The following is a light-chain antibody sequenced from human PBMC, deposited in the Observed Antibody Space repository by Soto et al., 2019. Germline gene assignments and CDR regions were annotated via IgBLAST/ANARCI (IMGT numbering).Light chain of an antibody. V-gene: IGKV3-11*01. CDR2: DAS. J-gene: IGKJ4*01. CDR3: QKRSDWPLT. Sequence: EIVLTQSPVTLSLSPGESATLSSRTSQSVRSCLAWYQQKPGQAPRLLMYDASNRATGIPARFRGSGSGTDFTLTISSLDPEDFAVYYCQKRSDWPLTFGGGTKVEIK. CDR1: QSVRSC.